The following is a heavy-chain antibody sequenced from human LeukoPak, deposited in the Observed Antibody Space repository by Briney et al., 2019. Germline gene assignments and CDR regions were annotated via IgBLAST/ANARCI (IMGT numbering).Heavy chain of an antibody. CDR3: AREGFYGSGSYQRYYFDY. D-gene: IGHD3-10*01. CDR2: ISAYNGNT. Sequence: ASAKVSCKASGYTFTSYGISWVRQAPGQGLEWMGWISAYNGNTNYAQRLQGRVTMTTDTSTSTAYMELRSLRSDDTAVYYCAREGFYGSGSYQRYYFDYWGQGTLVTVSS. CDR1: GYTFTSYG. J-gene: IGHJ4*02. V-gene: IGHV1-18*04.